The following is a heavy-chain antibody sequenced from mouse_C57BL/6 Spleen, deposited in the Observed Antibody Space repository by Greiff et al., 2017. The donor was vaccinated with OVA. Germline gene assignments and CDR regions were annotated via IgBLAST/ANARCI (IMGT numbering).Heavy chain of an antibody. Sequence: EVHLVESGGDLVKPGGSLKLSCAASGFTFSSYGMSWVRQTPDKRLEWVATISSGGSYTYYPDSVKGRFTISRDNAKNTLYLQMSSLKSEDTAMYYCARLYYGYDEFDYWGQGTTLTVSS. CDR1: GFTFSSYG. CDR3: ARLYYGYDEFDY. CDR2: ISSGGSYT. V-gene: IGHV5-6*01. D-gene: IGHD2-2*01. J-gene: IGHJ2*01.